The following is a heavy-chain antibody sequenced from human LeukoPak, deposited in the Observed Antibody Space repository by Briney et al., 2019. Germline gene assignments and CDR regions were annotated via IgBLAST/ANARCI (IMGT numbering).Heavy chain of an antibody. CDR3: ASHTLRGSSGRYAYYCMDV. CDR2: IYYSGPT. CDR1: GDSISSSGSD. J-gene: IGHJ6*03. Sequence: PSGTLSLTCIVSGDSISSSGSDWGWIRQPPGKGLEWIGTIYYSGPTYYNPSLNSRVSISFDTSRSQFSLNLNSVTAADTAVYCCASHTLRGSSGRYAYYCMDVWGTGTTVTVAS. V-gene: IGHV4-39*01. D-gene: IGHD6-19*01.